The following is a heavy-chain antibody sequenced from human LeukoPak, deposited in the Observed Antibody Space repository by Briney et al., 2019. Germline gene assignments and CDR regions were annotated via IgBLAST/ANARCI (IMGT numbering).Heavy chain of an antibody. CDR2: ISSNGGST. J-gene: IGHJ4*02. CDR3: ARLGDSYGFDY. V-gene: IGHV3-64*01. D-gene: IGHD5-18*01. Sequence: LPGGSLRLSCAASGFTFSSYAMHWVRQAPGKGLEYVSAISSNGGSTYYANSVKGRFTISRDNSKNTLYLQMGSLRAEDMAVYYCARLGDSYGFDYWGQGTLVTVSS. CDR1: GFTFSSYA.